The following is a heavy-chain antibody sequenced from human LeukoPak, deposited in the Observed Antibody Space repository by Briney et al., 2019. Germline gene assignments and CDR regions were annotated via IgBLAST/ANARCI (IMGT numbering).Heavy chain of an antibody. CDR2: TKPGGSAE. CDR3: ARDGGLHTNFDY. J-gene: IGHJ4*02. V-gene: IGHV3-7*01. Sequence: GGSLRLSCAASGFSFRNYWMGWVRQAPGKGLEWVANTKPGGSAEYYADSVRGRFTASRDNANNLLYLQMNRLRAEDTAVYYCARDGGLHTNFDYWGQGTLLTVSS. D-gene: IGHD2-15*01. CDR1: GFSFRNYW.